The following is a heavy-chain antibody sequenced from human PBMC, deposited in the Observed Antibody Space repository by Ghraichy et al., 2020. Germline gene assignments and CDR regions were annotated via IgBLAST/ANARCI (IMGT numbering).Heavy chain of an antibody. D-gene: IGHD5-24*01. CDR2: ISFTSNTI. CDR1: GFAFSSYG. V-gene: IGHV3-48*02. CDR3: ARSDNFRALDL. Sequence: GESLNISCVASGFAFSSYGFHWVRQAPGQGLEWISYISFTSNTIYYADSVEGRFTISRDNAKNSLYLQMNSLRHEDTAVYFCARSDNFRALDLWGQGTLVTVSS. J-gene: IGHJ3*01.